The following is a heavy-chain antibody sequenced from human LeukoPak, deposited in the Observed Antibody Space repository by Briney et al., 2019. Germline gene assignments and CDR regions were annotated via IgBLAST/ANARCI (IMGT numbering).Heavy chain of an antibody. D-gene: IGHD3-10*01. CDR3: ARHGIGAHLDY. CDR2: IYYSGST. J-gene: IGHJ4*02. CDR1: GGSISSSSYY. V-gene: IGHV4-39*01. Sequence: SETLSLTCTVSGGSISSSSYYWGWIRQPPGKGLEWIGSIYYSGSTYYNPSLKSRVTISVDTSKNQFSLKLSSVTAADTAVYYCARHGIGAHLDYWGQGTLVTVSS.